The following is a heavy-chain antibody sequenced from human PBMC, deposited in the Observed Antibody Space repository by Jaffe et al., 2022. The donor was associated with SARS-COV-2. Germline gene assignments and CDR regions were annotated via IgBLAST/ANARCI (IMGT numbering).Heavy chain of an antibody. CDR3: AKLGMSGYKNGGDWFDP. Sequence: EVQLLESGGGLVQPGGSLRLSCAASGFTFSSYAMSWVRQAPGKGLEWVSAISGSGGSTYYADSVKGRFTISRDNSKNTLYLQMNSLRAEDTAVYYCAKLGMSGYKNGGDWFDPWGQGTLVTVSS. V-gene: IGHV3-23*01. D-gene: IGHD6-25*01. J-gene: IGHJ5*02. CDR2: ISGSGGST. CDR1: GFTFSSYA.